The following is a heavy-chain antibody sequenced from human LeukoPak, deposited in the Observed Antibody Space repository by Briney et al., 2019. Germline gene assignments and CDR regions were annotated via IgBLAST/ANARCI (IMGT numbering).Heavy chain of an antibody. D-gene: IGHD3-10*01. CDR1: GGSISSYY. V-gene: IGHV4-4*07. CDR3: ARGRSYGSGRRFLNLDY. Sequence: PSETLSLTCTVSGGSISSYYWSWIRQPAGKGLEWIGRIYTSGSTNYNPSLKSRVTISVDTSKNQFSLKLSSVTAADTAVYYCARGRSYGSGRRFLNLDYWGQGTLVTVSS. CDR2: IYTSGST. J-gene: IGHJ4*02.